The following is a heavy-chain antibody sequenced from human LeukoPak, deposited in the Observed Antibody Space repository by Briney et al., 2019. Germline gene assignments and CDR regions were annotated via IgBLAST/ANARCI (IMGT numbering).Heavy chain of an antibody. J-gene: IGHJ2*01. CDR1: GFTFSSNA. CDR3: ARAPSGWSDYWYFDL. D-gene: IGHD6-19*01. Sequence: GSLRLSCTGSGFTFSSNAMSWVRQAPGKGLEWVSVMYSGGSTYYADSVEGRFTISRDNSKNTVYLQMNSLRAEDTAVYYCARAPSGWSDYWYFDLWGRGTLVTVSS. CDR2: MYSGGST. V-gene: IGHV3-53*01.